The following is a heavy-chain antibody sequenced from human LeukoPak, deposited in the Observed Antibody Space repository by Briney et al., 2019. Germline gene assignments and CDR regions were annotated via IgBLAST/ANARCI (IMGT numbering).Heavy chain of an antibody. Sequence: PGGSLRLSCAASGFTFSSYDMHWIRQATGKGLEWVSAIGTAGDTYYPGSVKGRFTISRENAKNSLYLQMNSLRAGDTAVYYCARESEDDAFDIWGQGTMVTVSS. V-gene: IGHV3-13*01. J-gene: IGHJ3*02. CDR3: ARESEDDAFDI. CDR1: GFTFSSYD. CDR2: IGTAGDT.